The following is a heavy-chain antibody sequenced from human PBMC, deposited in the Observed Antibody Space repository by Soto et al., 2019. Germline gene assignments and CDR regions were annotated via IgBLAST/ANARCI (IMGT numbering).Heavy chain of an antibody. CDR3: ARNLGSSGYDPFDY. J-gene: IGHJ4*02. V-gene: IGHV6-1*01. CDR1: VDSVSSNSAA. Sequence: SQTLSLTFAISVDSVSSNSAAWNWIRQSPSRGLEWLGRTYYRSKWYNDYAVSVKSRITINPDTSKNQFSLQLNSVTPEDTAVYYCARNLGSSGYDPFDYWGQGTLVTVSS. D-gene: IGHD5-12*01. CDR2: TYYRSKWYN.